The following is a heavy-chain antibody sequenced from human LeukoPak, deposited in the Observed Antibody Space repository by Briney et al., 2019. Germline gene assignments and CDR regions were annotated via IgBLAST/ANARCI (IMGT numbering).Heavy chain of an antibody. CDR1: GFTFSSYS. V-gene: IGHV3-48*01. J-gene: IGHJ6*02. D-gene: IGHD6-13*01. CDR3: AREVQYSSSWYHMNRVYYYYGMDV. CDR2: ISSSSSTI. Sequence: GGSLRLSCAASGFTFSSYSMNWVRQAPGKGREWVSYISSSSSTIYYADSVKGRFTISRDNAKNSLYLQMNSLRAEDTAVYYCAREVQYSSSWYHMNRVYYYYGMDVWGQGTTVTGSS.